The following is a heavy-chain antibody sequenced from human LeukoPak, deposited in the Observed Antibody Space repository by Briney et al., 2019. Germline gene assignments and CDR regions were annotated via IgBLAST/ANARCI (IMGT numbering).Heavy chain of an antibody. CDR2: ISGSGGST. V-gene: IGHV3-23*01. CDR3: AKDFGDDSSGYYSAEYFQH. D-gene: IGHD3-22*01. CDR1: GFTFSSYA. Sequence: GGSLRLSCAASGFTFSSYAMSWVRQAPGKGLEWVSAISGSGGSTYYADSVKGRFTISRDNSKNTLYLQMNSLRAEDTAVYYCAKDFGDDSSGYYSAEYFQHWGQGTLVTVSS. J-gene: IGHJ1*01.